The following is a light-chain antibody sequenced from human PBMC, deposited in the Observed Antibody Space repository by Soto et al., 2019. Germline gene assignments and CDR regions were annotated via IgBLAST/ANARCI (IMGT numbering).Light chain of an antibody. CDR3: QQYGSSSIA. J-gene: IGKJ5*01. V-gene: IGKV3-20*01. CDR1: QSVSSSY. CDR2: GAS. Sequence: IVLTQSPGTLSLSPGERATLSCRASQSVSSSYLAWYQQKPGQAPRLLIYGASSRATGIPDRFSGSGSGTDFTLTISRLEPEDLAVYYCQQYGSSSIAFGQGTRVEIK.